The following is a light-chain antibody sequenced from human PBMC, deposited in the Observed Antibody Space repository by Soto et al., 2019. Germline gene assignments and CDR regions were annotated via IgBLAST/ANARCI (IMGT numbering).Light chain of an antibody. J-gene: IGKJ5*01. CDR3: QQYGGSPIT. CDR1: QSVTTK. CDR2: GAS. V-gene: IGKV3-20*01. Sequence: EIVLTQSPGTLSLSPGETASLSFRASQSVTTKLAWYQHKPGQAPRLLISGASSRASGVPDRFSGSGSETDFTLIISRLQPEDFALYYCQQYGGSPITFGQGTRLEIK.